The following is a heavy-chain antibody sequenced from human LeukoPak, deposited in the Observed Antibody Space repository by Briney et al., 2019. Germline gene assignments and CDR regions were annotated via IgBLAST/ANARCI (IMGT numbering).Heavy chain of an antibody. D-gene: IGHD3-3*01. V-gene: IGHV1-18*01. CDR1: GYTFTSYG. Sequence: ASVKVSCKASGYTFTSYGISWVRQAPGQGLEWMGWISAYNGNTNYAQKLQGRVTMTTDTSTSTAYMELRSLRSDDTAVYYCARDYGRITIFGVPRHWGQGTLVTVSS. CDR2: ISAYNGNT. J-gene: IGHJ4*02. CDR3: ARDYGRITIFGVPRH.